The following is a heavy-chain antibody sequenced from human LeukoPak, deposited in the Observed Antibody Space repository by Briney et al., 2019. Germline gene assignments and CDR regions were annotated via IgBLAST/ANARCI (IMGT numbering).Heavy chain of an antibody. Sequence: DPSQTVSFTCTVAEGYIISGGYCWSWIRQHPGKGLEWIGYIYYSGSTYYNPSLKSRVTISVDTSKNQFSLKLSSVTAADTAVYYCATIGSGSYYTDYYFDYWGQGTLVTVSS. CDR2: IYYSGST. V-gene: IGHV4-31*03. CDR3: ATIGSGSYYTDYYFDY. CDR1: EGYIISGGYC. D-gene: IGHD3-10*01. J-gene: IGHJ4*02.